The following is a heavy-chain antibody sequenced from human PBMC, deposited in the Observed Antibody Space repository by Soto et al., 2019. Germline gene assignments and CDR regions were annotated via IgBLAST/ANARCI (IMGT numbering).Heavy chain of an antibody. CDR2: ISGSGGST. D-gene: IGHD6-13*01. CDR1: GFTFSSYA. V-gene: IGHV3-23*01. J-gene: IGHJ4*02. CDR3: AKGGKQLVRPYFDY. Sequence: PVGSLRLSCAASGFTFSSYAMSWVRQAPGKGLEWVSAISGSGGSTYYADSVKGRFTISRDNSKNTLYLQMNSLRAEDTAVYYCAKGGKQLVRPYFDYWGQGTLVTVSS.